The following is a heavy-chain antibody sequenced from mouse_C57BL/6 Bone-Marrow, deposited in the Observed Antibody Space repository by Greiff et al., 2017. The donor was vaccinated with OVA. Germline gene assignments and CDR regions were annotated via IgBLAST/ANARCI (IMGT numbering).Heavy chain of an antibody. V-gene: IGHV1-55*01. CDR2: IYPGSGST. Sequence: QVQLQQSGAELVKPGASVKMSCKASGYTFTSYWITWVKQRPGQGLEWIGDIYPGSGSTNYNEKFKSKATLTVDTSSSTAYMQLSSLTSEDSAVYYCERLEPSYWDFDVWGTGTTVSVSS. CDR3: ERLEPSYWDFDV. J-gene: IGHJ1*03. CDR1: GYTFTSYW.